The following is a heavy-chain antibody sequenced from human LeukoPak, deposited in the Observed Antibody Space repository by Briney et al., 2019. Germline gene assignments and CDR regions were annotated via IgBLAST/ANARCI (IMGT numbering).Heavy chain of an antibody. CDR2: ISTYNGNT. D-gene: IGHD4/OR15-4a*01. J-gene: IGHJ4*02. CDR1: GYTFPNYG. V-gene: IGHV1-18*01. CDR3: ARVLRGGGGGDY. Sequence: ASVKVSCKASGYTFPNYGSSWVRQAPGQGLEWMGWISTYNGNTNYAEKCQGRVTMTTDKSTSTANMELRSLTAADGAVYYCARVLRGGGGGDYWGQGTLVTVSS.